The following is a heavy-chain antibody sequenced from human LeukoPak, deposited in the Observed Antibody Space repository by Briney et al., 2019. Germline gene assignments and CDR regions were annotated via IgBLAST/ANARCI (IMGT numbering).Heavy chain of an antibody. D-gene: IGHD3-22*01. J-gene: IGHJ3*02. Sequence: GESLKISCKGSGYSFTSYWIGWVRRMPGKGLEWMGIIYPGDSDTRYSPPFQGQVTISADKSISTAYLQWSSLKASDTAVYYCASTSLTYYYDSSGYLDAFDIWGQGTAVTVSS. CDR2: IYPGDSDT. CDR3: ASTSLTYYYDSSGYLDAFDI. V-gene: IGHV5-51*01. CDR1: GYSFTSYW.